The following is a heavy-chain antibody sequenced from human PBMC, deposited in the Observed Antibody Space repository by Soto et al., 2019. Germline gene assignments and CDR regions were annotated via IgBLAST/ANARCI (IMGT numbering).Heavy chain of an antibody. CDR1: GFTFSSYA. J-gene: IGHJ4*02. V-gene: IGHV3-23*01. CDR3: AKGSSKGATLRGNFDY. Sequence: HPGGSLRLSCAASGFTFSSYAMSWVRQAPGKGLEWVSAISGSGGSTYYADSVKGRFTISRDNSKNTLYLQMNSLRAEDTAVYYCAKGSSKGATLRGNFDYWGQGTLVTVSS. CDR2: ISGSGGST. D-gene: IGHD1-26*01.